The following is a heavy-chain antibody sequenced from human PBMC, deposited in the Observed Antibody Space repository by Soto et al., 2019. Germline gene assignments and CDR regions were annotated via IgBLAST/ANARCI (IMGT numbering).Heavy chain of an antibody. D-gene: IGHD1-26*01. CDR3: TTDFRPRRWEGAHY. CDR2: VKSKVDGEAA. Sequence: EVQLVESGGGLIKPGGSLILSCAASGFTFSNAWMNWVRQAPGKGLEWVGRVKSKVDGEAADYAAPVKGRFTISRDDSKTTLYLQMNSLDTEDTAVYYCTTDFRPRRWEGAHYWGQGTLVTVSS. CDR1: GFTFSNAW. V-gene: IGHV3-15*07. J-gene: IGHJ4*02.